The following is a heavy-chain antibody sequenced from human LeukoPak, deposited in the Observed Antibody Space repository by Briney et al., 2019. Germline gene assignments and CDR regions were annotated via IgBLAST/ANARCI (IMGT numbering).Heavy chain of an antibody. CDR3: ARAASSSPAFGY. Sequence: SVKVSCKASGGTFSSYAISWVRQAPGQGLEWMGRIIPILGIANYAQKFQGRVTITADKSTGTAYMELSSLRSEDTAVYYCARAASSSPAFGYWGQGTLVTVSS. CDR2: IIPILGIA. V-gene: IGHV1-69*04. CDR1: GGTFSSYA. J-gene: IGHJ4*02. D-gene: IGHD6-6*01.